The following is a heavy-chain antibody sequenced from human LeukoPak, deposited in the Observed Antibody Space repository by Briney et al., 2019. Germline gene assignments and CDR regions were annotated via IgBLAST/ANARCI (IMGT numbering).Heavy chain of an antibody. CDR1: GFSFSTYG. J-gene: IGHJ4*02. D-gene: IGHD3-3*01. Sequence: GGSLRLSCAASGFSFSTYGMHWVRQAPGKGLEWVAVISYGGSNKYYADSVKGRFTISRDNSKNTLYLQMNSLRAEDTAVYYCARDITIFGVAAYYFDYWGQGTLVTVSS. CDR3: ARDITIFGVAAYYFDY. CDR2: ISYGGSNK. V-gene: IGHV3-30*03.